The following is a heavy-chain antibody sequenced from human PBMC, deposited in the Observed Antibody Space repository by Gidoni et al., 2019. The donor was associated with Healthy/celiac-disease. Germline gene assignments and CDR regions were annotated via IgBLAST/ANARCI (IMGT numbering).Heavy chain of an antibody. CDR3: ARDQRPYCGGDCTAFDI. Sequence: QVQLQESGPGLVKPSETLSLTCTVSGFSISIGYNWGWIRQPPGKGLEWIANIYHSGSTYYNPSLKSRVTISVDTSKNQFSLRLSSVTAADTAVYYCARDQRPYCGGDCTAFDIWGQGTMVTVSS. CDR2: IYHSGST. D-gene: IGHD2-21*02. J-gene: IGHJ3*02. CDR1: GFSISIGYN. V-gene: IGHV4-38-2*02.